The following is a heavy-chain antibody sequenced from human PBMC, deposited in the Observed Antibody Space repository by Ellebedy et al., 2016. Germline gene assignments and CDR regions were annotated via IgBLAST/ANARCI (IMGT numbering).Heavy chain of an antibody. D-gene: IGHD3-10*01. J-gene: IGHJ3*02. V-gene: IGHV4-38-2*02. CDR2: IYHSGST. Sequence: SETLSLTXTVSGYSISSGYYWGWIRQPPGKGLEWIGSIYHSGSTYYNPSLKSRVTISVDTSKNQFSLKLSSVTAADTAVYYCARDPGAREDYYDRWGQGTMVTVSS. CDR3: ARDPGAREDYYDR. CDR1: GYSISSGYY.